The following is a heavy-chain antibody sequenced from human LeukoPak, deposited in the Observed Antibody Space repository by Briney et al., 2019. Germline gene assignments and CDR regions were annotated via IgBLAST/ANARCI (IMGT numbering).Heavy chain of an antibody. CDR2: IDSSGGYM. J-gene: IGHJ4*02. CDR1: GFTFNTYS. D-gene: IGHD3-10*01. Sequence: PGGSLRLSCEASGFTFNTYSMNWARQAPGKGLEWVSSIDSSGGYMFYADSVKGRFIISRDNAKDSLYLQMNSLRAEDTAVYYCARLGGRSGSGSYYNAGYWGQGTLVTVSS. CDR3: ARLGGRSGSGSYYNAGY. V-gene: IGHV3-21*06.